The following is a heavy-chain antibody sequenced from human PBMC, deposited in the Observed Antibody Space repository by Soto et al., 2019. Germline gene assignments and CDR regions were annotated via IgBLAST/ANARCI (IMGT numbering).Heavy chain of an antibody. Sequence: QVQLVESGGGVVQSGRSLRLSCAASRFMFSTYVMHWVRQTPDTGLEWVAGISNDGTSTHYPDSVKGRFTISRDNSKNTLYLQMDRLSGEDSAVYYCAREDLSSGHAGTFYHWGQGTLVSVSS. CDR2: ISNDGTST. CDR3: AREDLSSGHAGTFYH. V-gene: IGHV3-30-3*01. D-gene: IGHD3-22*01. J-gene: IGHJ1*01. CDR1: RFMFSTYV.